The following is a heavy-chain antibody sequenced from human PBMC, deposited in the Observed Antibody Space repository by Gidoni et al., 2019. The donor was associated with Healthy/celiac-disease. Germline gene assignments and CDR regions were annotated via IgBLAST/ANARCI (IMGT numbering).Heavy chain of an antibody. J-gene: IGHJ4*02. V-gene: IGHV3-7*01. Sequence: EVQLVESGGGLVQPGGSLRLSCAASGFTFSSYWMSWVRQAPGKGLEWVANIKQDGSEKYYVDSVKGRFTISRDNAKNSLYLQMNSLRAEDTAVYYCARVGYDFWSGLDYWGQGTLVTVSS. CDR2: IKQDGSEK. D-gene: IGHD3-3*01. CDR3: ARVGYDFWSGLDY. CDR1: GFTFSSYW.